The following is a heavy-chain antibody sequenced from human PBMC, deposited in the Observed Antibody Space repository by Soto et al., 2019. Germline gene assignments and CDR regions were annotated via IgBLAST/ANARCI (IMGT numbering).Heavy chain of an antibody. CDR2: INHSGST. D-gene: IGHD6-13*01. CDR1: GGSFSGYY. V-gene: IGHV4-34*01. Sequence: SETLSLTCAVYGGSFSGYYWSWIRQPPGKGLEWIVEINHSGSTNYNPSLKSRVTISVDTSKNQFSLKLSSATAADTAVYYCAREGIAIAAAGTSGWFDPWGQGTLVTVSS. CDR3: AREGIAIAAAGTSGWFDP. J-gene: IGHJ5*02.